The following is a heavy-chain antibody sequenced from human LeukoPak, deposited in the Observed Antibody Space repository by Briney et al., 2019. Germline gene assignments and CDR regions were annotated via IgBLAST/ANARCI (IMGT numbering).Heavy chain of an antibody. J-gene: IGHJ3*02. V-gene: IGHV3-53*01. CDR3: AGPVALARANSYGWGTSWDI. CDR1: GFAVSSTY. Sequence: PGGSLRLSCAASGFAVSSTYMSWVRQTPGKGLEWASIIHSDGSGGHTYYADAVRGRFTISRDNSKNMLFLQMNTLRPEDTAVYYCAGPVALARANSYGWGTSWDIWGQGTVVTVSS. D-gene: IGHD5-18*01. CDR2: IHSDGSGGHT.